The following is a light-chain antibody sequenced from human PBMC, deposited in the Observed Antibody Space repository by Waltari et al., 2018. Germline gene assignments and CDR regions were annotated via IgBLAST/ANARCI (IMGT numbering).Light chain of an antibody. CDR2: DAY. V-gene: IGKV3-11*01. Sequence: EIVLTHSPATLSLSPGDRASISCRASQSVGSYLAWYQQRPGQAPRLLIYDAYNRATGIPARFSGSGSGTDFTLTISSLEPEDFAVYYCQQRSIWPPLTFGGGTKVEIK. CDR1: QSVGSY. CDR3: QQRSIWPPLT. J-gene: IGKJ4*01.